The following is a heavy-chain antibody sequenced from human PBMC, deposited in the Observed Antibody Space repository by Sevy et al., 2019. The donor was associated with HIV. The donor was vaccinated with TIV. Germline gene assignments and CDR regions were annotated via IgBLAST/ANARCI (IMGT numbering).Heavy chain of an antibody. Sequence: GGSLRLSCAASGFTFSDYWMSWVRQAPEKGLEWVANIKQDGSKKYYVDSVKGRFIMPRDNAKNSLYLEMNSLRAEDTAVYYCARLKLHYDPYYFDLWGQGTLVTVSS. CDR3: ARLKLHYDPYYFDL. J-gene: IGHJ4*02. CDR2: IKQDGSKK. CDR1: GFTFSDYW. V-gene: IGHV3-7*01. D-gene: IGHD3-16*01.